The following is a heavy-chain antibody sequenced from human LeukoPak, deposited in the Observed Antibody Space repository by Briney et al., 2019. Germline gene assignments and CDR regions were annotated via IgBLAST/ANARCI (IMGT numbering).Heavy chain of an antibody. CDR2: IYYSGST. Sequence: SETLSLTCTVSGGSVSSGSYYWSWIRQPPGKGLEWIGYIYYSGSTNYNPSLKSRVTISVDTSKNQFSLKLSSVTAADTAVYYCARLTIFGVVPLTYYFDYWGQGTLVTVSS. D-gene: IGHD3-3*01. J-gene: IGHJ4*02. CDR1: GGSVSSGSYY. V-gene: IGHV4-61*01. CDR3: ARLTIFGVVPLTYYFDY.